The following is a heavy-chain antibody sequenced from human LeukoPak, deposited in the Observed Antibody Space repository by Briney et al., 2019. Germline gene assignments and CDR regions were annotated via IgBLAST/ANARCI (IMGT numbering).Heavy chain of an antibody. CDR3: ARDLERRNYFDY. CDR2: ISYDGSNK. D-gene: IGHD1-1*01. CDR1: GFTFSSYA. Sequence: PGGSLRLSCAASGFTFSSYAMHWVRQAPGKGLEWVAVISYDGSNKYYADSVKGRFTISRDNSKNTLYLQMNSLRAEDTAVYYCARDLERRNYFDYWGQGTLVTVSS. J-gene: IGHJ4*02. V-gene: IGHV3-30-3*01.